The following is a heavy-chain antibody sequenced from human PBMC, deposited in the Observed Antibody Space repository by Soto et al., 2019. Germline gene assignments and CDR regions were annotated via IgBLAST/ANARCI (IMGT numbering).Heavy chain of an antibody. D-gene: IGHD2-21*01. CDR1: GGTFSSYT. Sequence: QVQLVQSGAEVKKPGSSVKVSCKASGGTFSSYTVSWVRQAPGQGLEWVGGINPIFGTANYAQKFQGRVTITADDSTSTAYMALSSLRSEDTAVYYCARGGPHKNWFDPWGQGTLVTVSS. CDR3: ARGGPHKNWFDP. V-gene: IGHV1-69*12. CDR2: INPIFGTA. J-gene: IGHJ5*02.